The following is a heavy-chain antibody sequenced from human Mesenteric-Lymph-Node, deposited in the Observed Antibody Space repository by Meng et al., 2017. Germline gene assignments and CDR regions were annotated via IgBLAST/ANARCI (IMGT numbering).Heavy chain of an antibody. CDR2: ININTGNP. J-gene: IGHJ4*02. CDR3: ARGNGWRFDY. D-gene: IGHD6-19*01. CDR1: GYTFTSSS. V-gene: IGHV7-4-1*01. Sequence: QVQLVQSGSELKKPGDSVKVSCQAAGYTFTSSSMNWVRHAPGQGLEWMGWININTGNPTYAQGFTGRFVFSLDTSVSTAYLQIDSLKADDTAAYYCARGNGWRFDYWGLGTLVTVSS.